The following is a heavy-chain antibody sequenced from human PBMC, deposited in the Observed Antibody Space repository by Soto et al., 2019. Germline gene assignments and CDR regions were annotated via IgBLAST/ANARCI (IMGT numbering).Heavy chain of an antibody. CDR2: ISSSSSTI. J-gene: IGHJ4*02. Sequence: EVQLVESGGGLVQPGGSLRLSCAASGFTFSSYSMNWVRQAPGKGLEWVSYISSSSSTIYYADSVKGRFTISRDNAKNSLYLQMNSLRAEDTAVYYCARDGVLPLAYWGQGTLVTVSS. CDR1: GFTFSSYS. CDR3: ARDGVLPLAY. V-gene: IGHV3-48*01. D-gene: IGHD2-15*01.